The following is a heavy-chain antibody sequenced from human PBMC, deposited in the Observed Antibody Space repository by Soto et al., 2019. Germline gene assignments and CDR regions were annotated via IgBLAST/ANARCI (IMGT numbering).Heavy chain of an antibody. CDR1: GFTFSSYA. Sequence: HPGGSLRLSCAASGFTFSSYAMSWVRQAPGKGLEWVSAISGSGGSTYYADSVKGRFTISRDNSKNTLYLQMNSLRAEDTAVYYCAKDPPTKNGVRTDTSDYWGQGTLVTVSS. CDR3: AKDPPTKNGVRTDTSDY. D-gene: IGHD4-17*01. CDR2: ISGSGGST. V-gene: IGHV3-23*01. J-gene: IGHJ4*02.